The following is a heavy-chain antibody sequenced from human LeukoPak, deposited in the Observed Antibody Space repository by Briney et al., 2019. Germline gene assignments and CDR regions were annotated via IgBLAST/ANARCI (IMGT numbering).Heavy chain of an antibody. J-gene: IGHJ4*02. CDR2: INPSGGST. CDR1: VYTFTSYY. V-gene: IGHV1-46*01. D-gene: IGHD3-10*01. CDR3: ARDGILWFGEYTGVDY. Sequence: ASVKVSCKASVYTFTSYYMHLVRQAPGQGLEWMGIINPSGGSTSYAQKFQGRVIMTRDTSTSTVYMELSSLRSEDTAVYYCARDGILWFGEYTGVDYWGQGTLVTVSS.